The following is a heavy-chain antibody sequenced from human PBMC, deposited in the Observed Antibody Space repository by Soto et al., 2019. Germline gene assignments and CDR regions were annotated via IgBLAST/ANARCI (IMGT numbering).Heavy chain of an antibody. CDR1: GGTFSSYA. D-gene: IGHD3-22*01. V-gene: IGHV1-69*13. CDR2: IIPIFGTA. CDR3: AETYYYDSSGSFQH. J-gene: IGHJ1*01. Sequence: SVKVSCKASGGTFSSYAISWVRQAPGQGLEWMGGIIPIFGTANYAQKFQGRVTITADESTSTAYMELSSLRSEDTAVYYCAETYYYDSSGSFQHWGQGTLVTVSS.